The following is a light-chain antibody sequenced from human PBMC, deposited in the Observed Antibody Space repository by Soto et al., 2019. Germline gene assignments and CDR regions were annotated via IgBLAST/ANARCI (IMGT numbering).Light chain of an antibody. Sequence: DIQMTQSPSTLSASVGDRVTITCRASQSISSWLAWYQQKPVKAPKLLIYDASSLESGVPSRFSGSGSGTEFTLTISSLQPDDFATYYCQQYNSYETFGQGTKVEIK. CDR3: QQYNSYET. V-gene: IGKV1-5*01. J-gene: IGKJ1*01. CDR2: DAS. CDR1: QSISSW.